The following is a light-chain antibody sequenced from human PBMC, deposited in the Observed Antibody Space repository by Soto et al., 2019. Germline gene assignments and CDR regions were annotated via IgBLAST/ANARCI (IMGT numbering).Light chain of an antibody. V-gene: IGLV6-57*01. CDR2: EDN. J-gene: IGLJ3*02. CDR1: SGSIGSSY. CDR3: QSYDTSNPLV. Sequence: NFMLTPPHSVSESPGKTVTISCTRSSGSIGSSYVQWYQQRPGSSPTTVIFEDNPRPTGVPVRFSGSIDSSSNSASLVISGLRTEAAADYYCQSYDTSNPLVFGGGTKVTVL.